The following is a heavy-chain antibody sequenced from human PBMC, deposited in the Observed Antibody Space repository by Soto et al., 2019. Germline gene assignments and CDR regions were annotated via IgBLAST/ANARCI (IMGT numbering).Heavy chain of an antibody. Sequence: GGSLRLSCAASGFTFSSYWMSWVRQAPGKGLEWVANIKQDGSEKYYLDSVKGRFTISRDNAKNSLYLQMNSLRAEDTAVYYCARDTNVVKATVTSFYYWGQGTLVTVSS. V-gene: IGHV3-7*01. CDR1: GFTFSSYW. J-gene: IGHJ4*02. D-gene: IGHD4-17*01. CDR3: ARDTNVVKATVTSFYY. CDR2: IKQDGSEK.